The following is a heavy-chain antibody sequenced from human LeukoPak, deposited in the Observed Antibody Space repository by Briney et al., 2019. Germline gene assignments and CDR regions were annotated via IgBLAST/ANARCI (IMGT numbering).Heavy chain of an antibody. CDR1: GFTFSSYG. CDR3: AKDPLGQWPTVFDY. Sequence: PGGSLRLSCAASGFTFSSYGMHWVRQAPGKGLEWGAVISYDGSNKYYADSVKGRFTISRDNSKNSLYLQMNSLRAEDTAVYYCAKDPLGQWPTVFDYRGQGTLVTVSS. CDR2: ISYDGSNK. D-gene: IGHD6-19*01. V-gene: IGHV3-30*18. J-gene: IGHJ4*02.